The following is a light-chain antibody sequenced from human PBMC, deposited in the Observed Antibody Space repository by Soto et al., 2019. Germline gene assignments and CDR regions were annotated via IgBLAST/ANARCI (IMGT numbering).Light chain of an antibody. CDR2: KAS. Sequence: DIQMTQSPSILSASVGDRVTISCRASQSISTWLAWFQQIPGKAPNLLIYKASNLQSGVPSRFSGSGSGTDFTLTISILQPDDFATYSCQQYHSYPWTFGQGTRVDVK. V-gene: IGKV1-5*03. CDR1: QSISTW. J-gene: IGKJ1*01. CDR3: QQYHSYPWT.